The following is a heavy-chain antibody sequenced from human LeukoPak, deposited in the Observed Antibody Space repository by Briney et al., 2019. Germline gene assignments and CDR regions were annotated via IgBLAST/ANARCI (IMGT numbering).Heavy chain of an antibody. Sequence: SETLSLTCTVSGGSISTYCWTWIRQPPGEGLEWIGYIYYSGSTYYNPSLKSRVTISVDTSKNQFSLKLSSVTAADTAVYYCALGYCGGGSCYAREYFQHWGQGTLVTVSS. J-gene: IGHJ1*01. CDR1: GGSISTYC. V-gene: IGHV4-59*06. CDR3: ALGYCGGGSCYAREYFQH. CDR2: IYYSGST. D-gene: IGHD2-15*01.